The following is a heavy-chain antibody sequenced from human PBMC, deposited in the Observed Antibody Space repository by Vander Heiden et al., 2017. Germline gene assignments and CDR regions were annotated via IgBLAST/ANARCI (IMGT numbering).Heavy chain of an antibody. CDR3: AKGRAWIQLDGPDY. Sequence: EVQRLESGGGLVQPGGSLRLSCAASGFTFSSYAMGWVRQAPEKGLEWVSAISGSGGSTYYADAVKCRFTISRDNSKNTLYLQMNRMSVEDTAVYYCAKGRAWIQLDGPDYWGQGTLVTVSS. V-gene: IGHV3-23*01. J-gene: IGHJ4*02. D-gene: IGHD5-18*01. CDR2: ISGSGGST. CDR1: GFTFSSYA.